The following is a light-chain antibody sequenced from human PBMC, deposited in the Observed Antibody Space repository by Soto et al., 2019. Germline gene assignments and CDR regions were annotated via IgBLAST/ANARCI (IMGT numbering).Light chain of an antibody. J-gene: IGKJ5*01. CDR2: AAS. Sequence: DIQMTQSLFSLSAPVGDRVTITCRASQSISNYLNWYQQKQGKAPKLLIYAASTLQSGVPSRFSGSGSGTDFTLTISSLQPEDSATYYCQQSYGTPIIFGQGTRLEIK. CDR1: QSISNY. V-gene: IGKV1-39*01. CDR3: QQSYGTPII.